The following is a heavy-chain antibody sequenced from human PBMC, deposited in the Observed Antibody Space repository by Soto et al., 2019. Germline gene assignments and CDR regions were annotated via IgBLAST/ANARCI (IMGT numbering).Heavy chain of an antibody. CDR2: ISATGGNT. V-gene: IGHV3-23*01. CDR1: GFTFSTND. CDR3: AKGGWLEY. Sequence: EVQLLEAGGGLLQPGGSLRLSCAASGFTFSTNDMSWVRQAPGTGLEWVSTISATGGNTYYVDSVKGRFTISRDDSRNTLYLQMNSLRDADTAVYYCAKGGWLEYWGQGSLVTVSS. J-gene: IGHJ4*02. D-gene: IGHD2-15*01.